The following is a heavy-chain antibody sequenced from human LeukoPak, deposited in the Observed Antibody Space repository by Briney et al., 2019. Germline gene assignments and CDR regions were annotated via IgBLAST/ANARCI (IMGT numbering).Heavy chain of an antibody. V-gene: IGHV1-2*06. CDR3: ARGDGDYPDY. CDR1: GYTFTGYY. J-gene: IGHJ4*02. CDR2: INPNSGGT. D-gene: IGHD3-16*01. Sequence: ASLKVSCKASGYTFTGYYMHWVRQAPGQGLEWMGRINPNSGGTNYAQKFQGRVTMTRDTSISTAYMELSRLRAEDTAVYYCARGDGDYPDYWGQGTLVTVSS.